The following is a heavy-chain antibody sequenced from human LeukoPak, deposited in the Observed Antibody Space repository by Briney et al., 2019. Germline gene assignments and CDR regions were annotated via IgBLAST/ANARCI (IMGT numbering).Heavy chain of an antibody. CDR3: AKEWGVDYGLRY. V-gene: IGHV4-4*07. CDR1: GDSISYFY. J-gene: IGHJ4*02. CDR2: ISGSGST. D-gene: IGHD4-17*01. Sequence: PSETLSLTCSVSGDSISYFYWSWIRQAAGKGLEWIGRISGSGSTDYNASLKSRVTMSVDTSKNQLSLRVISVTAADTAVYYCAKEWGVDYGLRYWGQGTLVTVSS.